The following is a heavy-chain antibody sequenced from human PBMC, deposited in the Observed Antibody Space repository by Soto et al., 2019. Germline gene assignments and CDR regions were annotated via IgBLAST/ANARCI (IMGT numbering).Heavy chain of an antibody. CDR1: GGSISSYY. V-gene: IGHV4-59*01. D-gene: IGHD4-17*01. Sequence: SETLSLTCTVSGGSISSYYWSWIRQPPGKGLEWIGYIYYSGSTNYNPSLKSRVTISVDTSKNQFSLKLSSVTAADTAVYYCARDYGDYNSYYYYGMDVWGQGTTVTVSS. CDR3: ARDYGDYNSYYYYGMDV. J-gene: IGHJ6*02. CDR2: IYYSGST.